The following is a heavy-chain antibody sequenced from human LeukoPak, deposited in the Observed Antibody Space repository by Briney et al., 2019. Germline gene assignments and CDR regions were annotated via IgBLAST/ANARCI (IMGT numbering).Heavy chain of an antibody. CDR2: GST. D-gene: IGHD2-21*02. CDR3: ASLELAYCGGDCYSGSDY. Sequence: GSTYYADSVKGRFTISRDNSKNTLYLQMNSLRAEDTAVYYCASLELAYCGGDCYSGSDYWGQGTLVTVSS. J-gene: IGHJ4*02. V-gene: IGHV3-53*01.